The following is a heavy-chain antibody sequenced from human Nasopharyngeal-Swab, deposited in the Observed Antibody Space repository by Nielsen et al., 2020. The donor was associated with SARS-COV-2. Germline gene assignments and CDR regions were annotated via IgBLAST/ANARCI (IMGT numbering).Heavy chain of an antibody. CDR3: ARVGCYDSSGYPGAFDI. J-gene: IGHJ3*02. V-gene: IGHV4-61*02. Sequence: SETLSLTCTVSGGSISSGSYYWSWIRQPAGKGLEWIGRIYTSGSTNYNPSLKSRVTISVDTSKNQFSLKLSSVTAADTAVYYCARVGCYDSSGYPGAFDIWGQGTMVTVSS. CDR1: GGSISSGSYY. CDR2: IYTSGST. D-gene: IGHD3-22*01.